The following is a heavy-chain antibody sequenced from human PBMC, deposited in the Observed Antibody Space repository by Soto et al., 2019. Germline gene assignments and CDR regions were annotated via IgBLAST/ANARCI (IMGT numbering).Heavy chain of an antibody. J-gene: IGHJ3*02. CDR1: GGSISSSNW. V-gene: IGHV4-4*01. Sequence: QVQLQESGPGLVKPSGTLSLTCAVSGGSISSSNWWSWVRQPPGKGLEWIGEIYHSGSTNYNSSLQTRVTIPVHKSQHQSSLKLSSATAADTSLYCCPRDRCSCARCYGDIWGQGTIITV. CDR3: PRDRCSCARCYGDI. CDR2: IYHSGST. D-gene: IGHD2-2*01.